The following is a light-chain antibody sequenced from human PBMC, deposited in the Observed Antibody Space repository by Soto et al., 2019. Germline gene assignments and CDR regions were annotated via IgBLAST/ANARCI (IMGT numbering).Light chain of an antibody. CDR2: DAS. CDR3: HQRTKWPLT. Sequence: EIVLTQSPATLSLSPGERASLSCRASQSISVYLAWYQQKPGQAPRLLLYDASNRATGIPARFSGSGSGTDFTLTISSLEPEDFAVYYCHQRTKWPLTFGGGTKVEIK. V-gene: IGKV3-11*01. CDR1: QSISVY. J-gene: IGKJ4*01.